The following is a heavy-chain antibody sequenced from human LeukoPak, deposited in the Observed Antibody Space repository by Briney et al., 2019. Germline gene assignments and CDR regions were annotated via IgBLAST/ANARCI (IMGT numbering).Heavy chain of an antibody. CDR3: VRTPMVRGVITPDY. J-gene: IGHJ4*02. CDR1: GYSFSIYW. CDR2: IYPADSDT. Sequence: GESLKISCKGSGYSFSIYWIGWVRQMPGKGLEWMGIIYPADSDTRYSPSFQGQVTISADKSISTAYLQWSSLKASDTAMYYCVRTPMVRGVITPDYWGQGTLVTVSS. D-gene: IGHD3-10*01. V-gene: IGHV5-51*01.